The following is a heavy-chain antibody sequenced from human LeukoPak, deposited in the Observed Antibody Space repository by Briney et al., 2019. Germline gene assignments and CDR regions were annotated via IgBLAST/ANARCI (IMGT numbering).Heavy chain of an antibody. J-gene: IGHJ3*02. Sequence: GGSLRLSCAASGFTFSSYSMNWVRQAPGKGLEWVSSISSSSSYIYYADSVKGRFTISRDNAKNSLYLQMNSLRAEDTAVYYCARRGVYSGGAFDIWGQGTMVTVSS. CDR2: ISSSSSYI. D-gene: IGHD6-13*01. V-gene: IGHV3-21*01. CDR1: GFTFSSYS. CDR3: ARRGVYSGGAFDI.